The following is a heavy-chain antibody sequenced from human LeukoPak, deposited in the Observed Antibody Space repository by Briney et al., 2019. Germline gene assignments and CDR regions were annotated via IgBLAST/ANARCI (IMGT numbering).Heavy chain of an antibody. Sequence: SVKVSCKASGGTFSSYAISWVRQAPGQGLEWMGGIIPILGTASDAQKFQGRVTITADESTSTAYMELSSLRSEDTAVYYCARVSTGRSYNYYYGMDVWGQGTTVTVSS. CDR2: IIPILGTA. CDR1: GGTFSSYA. V-gene: IGHV1-69*13. CDR3: ARVSTGRSYNYYYGMDV. D-gene: IGHD3-16*02. J-gene: IGHJ6*02.